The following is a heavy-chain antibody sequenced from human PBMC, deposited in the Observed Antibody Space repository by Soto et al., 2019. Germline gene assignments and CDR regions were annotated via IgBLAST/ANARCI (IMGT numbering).Heavy chain of an antibody. CDR1: GFTFSSCT. Sequence: ESGGGLVKPGGSLRLSCAVSGFTFSSCTMNWVRQAPGKGLEWVSSISGSGSTYYADSVKGRFTVSRDNAKNSLYPQMSSLRAEDTAVYYCSREVQPVVRREYDYWGQGTLVTVSS. CDR3: SREVQPVVRREYDY. CDR2: ISGSGST. J-gene: IGHJ4*02. D-gene: IGHD1-1*01. V-gene: IGHV3-21*01.